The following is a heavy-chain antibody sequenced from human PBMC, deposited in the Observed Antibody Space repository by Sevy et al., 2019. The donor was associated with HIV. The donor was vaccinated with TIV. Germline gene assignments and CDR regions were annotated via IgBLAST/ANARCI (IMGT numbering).Heavy chain of an antibody. CDR1: GYTLTQFS. V-gene: IGHV1-24*01. CDR2: FDPEDDET. Sequence: ASVKVSCKVSGYTLTQFSMHWVRQAPGKGLEWMATFDPEDDETIYAQRLQGRVTMTEDTSTDTAYMELSSLRSDETVVYYCAVTKDYYDSSGYPFDYWGQGSLVTVSS. J-gene: IGHJ4*02. CDR3: AVTKDYYDSSGYPFDY. D-gene: IGHD3-22*01.